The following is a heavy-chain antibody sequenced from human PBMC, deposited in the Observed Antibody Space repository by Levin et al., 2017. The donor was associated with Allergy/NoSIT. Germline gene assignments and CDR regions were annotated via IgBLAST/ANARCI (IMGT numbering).Heavy chain of an antibody. J-gene: IGHJ4*02. Sequence: GGSLRLSCAASGFTFSSYWMSWVRQAPGKGLEWVANIKQDGSEKYYVDSVKGRFTISRDNAKNSLYLQMNSLRAEDTAVYYCARDWSLLLWFGEKPFDYWGQGTLVTVSS. CDR1: GFTFSSYW. V-gene: IGHV3-7*04. CDR2: IKQDGSEK. D-gene: IGHD3-10*01. CDR3: ARDWSLLLWFGEKPFDY.